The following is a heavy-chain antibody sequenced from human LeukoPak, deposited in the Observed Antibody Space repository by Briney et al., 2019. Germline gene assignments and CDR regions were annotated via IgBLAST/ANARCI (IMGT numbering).Heavy chain of an antibody. CDR1: GFTFRSYW. CDR3: ARVAGGKSIDS. J-gene: IGHJ4*02. V-gene: IGHV3-7*05. CDR2: IKEDGSEK. Sequence: GGSLRLSCAASGFTFRSYWMSWVRQAPGKGLEWVANIKEDGSEKYYVDSVKGRFTISRDNAKNSLYLQMDSLRAEDTAVYYCARVAGGKSIDSWGQGTLVTVSS. D-gene: IGHD2-15*01.